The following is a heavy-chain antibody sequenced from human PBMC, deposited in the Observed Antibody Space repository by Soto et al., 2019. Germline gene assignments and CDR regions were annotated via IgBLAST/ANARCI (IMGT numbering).Heavy chain of an antibody. Sequence: SETLSLTCTVSGGSISSYYWGWIRQPPGKGLEWIGSIYYSGSTYYNPSLKSRVTISVDTSKNQFSLKLSSVTAADTAVYYCARHRITTFGVVITLFDYWGQGTLVTVSS. CDR3: ARHRITTFGVVITLFDY. J-gene: IGHJ4*02. V-gene: IGHV4-39*01. CDR1: GGSISSYY. D-gene: IGHD3-3*01. CDR2: IYYSGST.